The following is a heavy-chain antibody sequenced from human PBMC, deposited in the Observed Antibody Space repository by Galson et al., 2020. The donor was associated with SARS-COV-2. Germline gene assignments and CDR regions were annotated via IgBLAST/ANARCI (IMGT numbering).Heavy chain of an antibody. Sequence: GGSLRLSSVASGFVFSDYAPHWVRQDPGGGMEWVASISSSGSSQFYSDSVKGRFTVSRDNSKKALFLQMNNLGPEDSGVYYSARPAVKYWDSSGFSSWGQGTRVSVSS. CDR1: GFVFSDYA. J-gene: IGHJ5*02. V-gene: IGHV3-30-3*01. CDR2: ISSSGSSQ. D-gene: IGHD6-19*01. CDR3: ARPAVKYWDSSGFSS.